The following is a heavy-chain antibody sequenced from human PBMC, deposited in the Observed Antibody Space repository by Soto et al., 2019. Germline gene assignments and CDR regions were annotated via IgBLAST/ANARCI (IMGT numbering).Heavy chain of an antibody. CDR1: GFTFSSYS. J-gene: IGHJ4*02. CDR3: ARDKDWALDY. Sequence: SLKISCVASGFTFSSYSMVWVRQAPGKGLEWVSYIFVTGGTIYYADSVKGRFTVSRDNAKNSLFLLMSSLRAEDTAVYYCARDKDWALDYWGQGTQVTVSS. V-gene: IGHV3-48*03. D-gene: IGHD3-9*01. CDR2: IFVTGGTI.